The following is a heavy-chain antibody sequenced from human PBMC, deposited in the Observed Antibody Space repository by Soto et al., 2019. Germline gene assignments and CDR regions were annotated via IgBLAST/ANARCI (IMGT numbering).Heavy chain of an antibody. Sequence: QLQLQESGSGLVKPSQTLSLTCAVSGGSISSGGYSWSWIRQPPGKGLEWIGYIDHSGSTYYNPYLKGRVTIILDRSKIKFSLKLSSVTAADTAVYYCARINFVSFDSSGYSRWFDPWGQGTLVTVSS. CDR1: GGSISSGGYS. CDR3: ARINFVSFDSSGYSRWFDP. V-gene: IGHV4-30-2*01. CDR2: IDHSGST. D-gene: IGHD3-22*01. J-gene: IGHJ5*02.